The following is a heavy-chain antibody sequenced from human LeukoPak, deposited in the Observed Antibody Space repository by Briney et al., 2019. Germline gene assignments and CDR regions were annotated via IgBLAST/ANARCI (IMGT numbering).Heavy chain of an antibody. CDR3: GKPRWFGELSGIES. D-gene: IGHD3-10*01. V-gene: IGHV3-23*01. CDR1: GFTFSTYT. CDR2: ISVSGGTT. Sequence: PGGSLRLSCVASGFTFSTYTMTWVRQAPGKGLEWVSSISVSGGTTLCGDSVKGRLTISRDNSKNTVSLQMISLRVEDTAVYYCGKPRWFGELSGIESWGQGTVVTVSP. J-gene: IGHJ4*02.